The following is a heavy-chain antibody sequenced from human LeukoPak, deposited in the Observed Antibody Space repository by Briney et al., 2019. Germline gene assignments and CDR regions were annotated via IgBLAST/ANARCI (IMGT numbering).Heavy chain of an antibody. J-gene: IGHJ4*02. CDR2: ISYDGSNK. D-gene: IGHD6-13*01. CDR1: GFTFSSYA. Sequence: PGGSLRLSCAASGFTFSSYAMHWVRQAPGKGLEWVAVISYDGSNKYYADSVKGRFTISRDNSKNTLYLQMNGLRAEDTAVYYCARDSYAAGSFDYWGQGTLVTVSS. V-gene: IGHV3-30*04. CDR3: ARDSYAAGSFDY.